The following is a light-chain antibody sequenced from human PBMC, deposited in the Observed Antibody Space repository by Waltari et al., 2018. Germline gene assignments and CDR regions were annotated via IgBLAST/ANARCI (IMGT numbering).Light chain of an antibody. J-gene: IGLJ1*01. V-gene: IGLV2-14*03. Sequence: QSALPQPASVSGSPGQSIPISCPGTSSDVGGYNYVSWYQQHPGKAPKFMIYDVSNRPSGVSNRFSGSKSGNTASLTISGLQAEDEADYYCSSYTSSYTYVFGTGTKVTVL. CDR1: SSDVGGYNY. CDR2: DVS. CDR3: SSYTSSYTYV.